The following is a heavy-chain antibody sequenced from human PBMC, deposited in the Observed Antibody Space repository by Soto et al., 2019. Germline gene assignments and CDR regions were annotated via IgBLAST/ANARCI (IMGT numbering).Heavy chain of an antibody. J-gene: IGHJ4*02. CDR3: ASSYYDFWSGYRIFDY. CDR1: GFTFSSYW. D-gene: IGHD3-3*01. Sequence: ESGGGLVQPGGSLRLSCAASGFTFSSYWMSWVRQAPGKGLEWVANIKQDGSAKYYVDSVKGRFTISRDNAKNSLYLQMNSLRAEDTAVYYCASSYYDFWSGYRIFDYWGQGTLVTVSS. V-gene: IGHV3-7*05. CDR2: IKQDGSAK.